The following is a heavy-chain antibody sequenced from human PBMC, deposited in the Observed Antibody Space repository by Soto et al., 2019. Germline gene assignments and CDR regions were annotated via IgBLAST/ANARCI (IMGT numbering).Heavy chain of an antibody. D-gene: IGHD2-15*01. Sequence: GGSLRLSCAASGFTFSDYYMSWIRQAPGKGLEWVSYISSSGSTIYYADSVKGRFTISRDNAKNSLYLQMNSLRAEDTAVYYCARGRLYCSGGSCSGDPRENDYWGQGTLVTVSS. CDR2: ISSSGSTI. CDR1: GFTFSDYY. V-gene: IGHV3-11*01. J-gene: IGHJ4*02. CDR3: ARGRLYCSGGSCSGDPRENDY.